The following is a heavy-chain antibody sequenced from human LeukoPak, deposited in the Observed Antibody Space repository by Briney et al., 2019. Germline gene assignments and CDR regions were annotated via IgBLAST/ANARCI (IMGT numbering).Heavy chain of an antibody. V-gene: IGHV4-38-2*02. CDR3: AKEMDSSGYFDY. CDR2: IYHSGST. CDR1: GYSISSGYY. Sequence: SETLSLTCTVSGYSISSGYYWGWIPQPPGKGLEWIGSIYHSGSTYYNPSLKSRVTISVDTSKNQFSLKLSSVTAADTAVYYCAKEMDSSGYFDYWGQGTLVTVSS. J-gene: IGHJ4*02. D-gene: IGHD3-22*01.